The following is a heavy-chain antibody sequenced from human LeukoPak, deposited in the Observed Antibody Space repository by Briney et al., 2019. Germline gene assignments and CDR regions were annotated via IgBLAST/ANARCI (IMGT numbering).Heavy chain of an antibody. V-gene: IGHV3-23*01. Sequence: GGSLRLSCAASGFSFNSYAMSWVRQAPGKGLEWVSIIIGSSGSTFYADSVKGRFTISRDNSKNTLYLQMNSLRAEDTAVYYCAKEAGKNSGSYFDAFDIWGQGTMVTVSS. J-gene: IGHJ3*02. CDR1: GFSFNSYA. D-gene: IGHD1-26*01. CDR3: AKEAGKNSGSYFDAFDI. CDR2: IIGSSGST.